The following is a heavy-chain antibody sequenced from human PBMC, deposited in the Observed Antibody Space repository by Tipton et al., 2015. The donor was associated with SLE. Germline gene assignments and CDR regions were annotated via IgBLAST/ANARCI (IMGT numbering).Heavy chain of an antibody. CDR1: GGSISSYY. CDR2: IYYSGST. V-gene: IGHV4-59*01. D-gene: IGHD2-2*02. Sequence: LRLSCTVSGGSISSYYWSWIRQPPGKGLEWIGYIYYSGSTNYNPSLKSRVTISVDTSKNQFSLKLSSVTAADTAAYYCARGIPYYFDYWGQGTLVTVSS. CDR3: ARGIPYYFDY. J-gene: IGHJ4*02.